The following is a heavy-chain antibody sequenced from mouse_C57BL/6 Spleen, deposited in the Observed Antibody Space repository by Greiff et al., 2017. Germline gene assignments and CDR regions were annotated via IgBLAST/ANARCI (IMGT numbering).Heavy chain of an antibody. CDR1: GYTFTSYW. CDR3: ARRTYYFDY. CDR2: IYPSDSET. J-gene: IGHJ2*01. Sequence: QVQLQQPGAELVRPGSSVKLSCKASGYTFTSYWMDWVKQRPGQGLEWIGNIYPSDSETHYNQKFKDKATLTVDKASSTAYMQLSSLTSEDSAVYYCARRTYYFDYWGQGTTLTVSS. V-gene: IGHV1-61*01.